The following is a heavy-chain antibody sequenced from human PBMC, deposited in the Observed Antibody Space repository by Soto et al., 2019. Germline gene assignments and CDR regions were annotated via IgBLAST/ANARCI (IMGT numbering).Heavy chain of an antibody. J-gene: IGHJ4*02. CDR1: GGSISSGGYY. CDR3: ARSAVGATNHIDY. CDR2: IYYSGST. V-gene: IGHV4-31*03. D-gene: IGHD1-26*01. Sequence: QVQLQESGPGLVKPSQTLSLTCTVSGGSISSGGYYWSWIRQHPGKGLEWIGYIYYSGSTYYNPSFKSRVTISVDTSKNQFSLKLSSVTAADTAVYYCARSAVGATNHIDYWGQGTLVTVSS.